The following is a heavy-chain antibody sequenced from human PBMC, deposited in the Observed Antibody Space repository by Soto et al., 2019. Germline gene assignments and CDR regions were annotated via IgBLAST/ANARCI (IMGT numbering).Heavy chain of an antibody. CDR1: GFTFSNFG. V-gene: IGHV3-23*01. Sequence: EVQVLQSGGGLVQPGGSLRLSCAASGFTFSNFGMTWVRQAPGKGLEWVSNIGGSGNGTYYADSVKGRFTTSRDNPKNPLYLQMNSLRAEDTAVYYCAKGLFSSDVWGHGTTVTVS. CDR2: IGGSGNGT. J-gene: IGHJ6*02. D-gene: IGHD2-2*01. CDR3: AKGLFSSDV.